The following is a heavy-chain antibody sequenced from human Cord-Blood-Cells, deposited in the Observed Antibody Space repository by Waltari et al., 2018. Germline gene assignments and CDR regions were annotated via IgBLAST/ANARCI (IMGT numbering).Heavy chain of an antibody. CDR1: GFTFSSYG. CDR3: ARDRGGSFDAFDI. D-gene: IGHD6-13*01. J-gene: IGHJ3*02. Sequence: QVQLVESGGGVVQPGRSLRLSCAASGFTFSSYGMHWVRQAPGTGLEWVAVIWYDGRNKYYADSVKCRFTISRDNSKNTLYLQMNSLRAEDTAVYYCARDRGGSFDAFDIWGQGTMVTVSS. CDR2: IWYDGRNK. V-gene: IGHV3-33*01.